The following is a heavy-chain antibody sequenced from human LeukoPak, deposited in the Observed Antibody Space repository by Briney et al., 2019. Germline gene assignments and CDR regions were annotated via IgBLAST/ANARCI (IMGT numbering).Heavy chain of an antibody. D-gene: IGHD5-12*01. CDR1: GFTFSSYA. Sequence: GGSLRLSCAASGFTFSSYAMSWVRQAPGKGLGWVSSISNSGGRTFYTDSVKGRFTISRDNSKITLYLQMNSLRAEDTAVYYCAKSYNGYESKPDYWGQGTLVTVSS. CDR2: ISNSGGRT. CDR3: AKSYNGYESKPDY. V-gene: IGHV3-23*01. J-gene: IGHJ4*02.